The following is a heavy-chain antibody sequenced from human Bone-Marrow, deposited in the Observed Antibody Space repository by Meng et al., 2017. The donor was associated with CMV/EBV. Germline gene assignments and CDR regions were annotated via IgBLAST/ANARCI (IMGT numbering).Heavy chain of an antibody. V-gene: IGHV3-23*01. CDR2: ISGSGGST. CDR3: AKDLTLDPSITMIVVVKVASAFDI. CDR1: GFTFSSYA. J-gene: IGHJ3*02. D-gene: IGHD3-22*01. Sequence: GESLKISCAASGFTFSSYAMSWVRQAPGKGLEWVSAISGSGGSTYYADSVKGRFTISRDNSKNPLYLQMNSLRAEDTAVYYCAKDLTLDPSITMIVVVKVASAFDIWGQGTMVTVSS.